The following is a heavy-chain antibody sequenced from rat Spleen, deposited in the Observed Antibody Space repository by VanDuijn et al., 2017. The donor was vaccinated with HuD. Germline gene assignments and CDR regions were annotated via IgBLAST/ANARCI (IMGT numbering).Heavy chain of an antibody. Sequence: QVQLKESGPGLVQPSQTLSLTCSVSGFSLISNSVHWIRQPPGKGLEWMGGIWGDGSTDYNSVVKIRLSISRDSSKSQVFLKVHSLKTDDTAIYFCTRSYGGYTQHWFAYWGQGTLVTVSS. CDR1: GFSLISNS. CDR3: TRSYGGYTQHWFAY. J-gene: IGHJ3*01. CDR2: IWGDGST. D-gene: IGHD1-11*01. V-gene: IGHV2-1*01.